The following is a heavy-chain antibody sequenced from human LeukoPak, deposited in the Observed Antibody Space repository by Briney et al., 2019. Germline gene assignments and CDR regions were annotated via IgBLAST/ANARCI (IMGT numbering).Heavy chain of an antibody. D-gene: IGHD5-24*01. CDR3: VRERDGRFSDY. V-gene: IGHV3-7*01. CDR1: GFTFSSYW. Sequence: GGSLRLSCAASGFTFSSYWMSWVRQAPGKGLEWVANINQEGSEKYFVDSVRGRFTISRDNAENSLHLQMDTLRTEDTAVCYCVRERDGRFSDYWGQGTLVTVSS. J-gene: IGHJ4*02. CDR2: INQEGSEK.